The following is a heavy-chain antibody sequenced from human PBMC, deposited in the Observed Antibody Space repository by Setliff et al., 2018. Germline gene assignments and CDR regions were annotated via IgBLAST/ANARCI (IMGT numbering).Heavy chain of an antibody. Sequence: GASVKVSCKASGYTFVNYGVSWVRQAPGQGVEWMGWISTYSGAIKNVPKFRDRVTMTTDASTNTAYMELRSLTSDDTAVYYCARDTCSLTSCQDDYFDYWGQGTLVTVSS. D-gene: IGHD2-2*01. V-gene: IGHV1-18*01. CDR2: ISTYSGAI. J-gene: IGHJ4*02. CDR3: ARDTCSLTSCQDDYFDY. CDR1: GYTFVNYG.